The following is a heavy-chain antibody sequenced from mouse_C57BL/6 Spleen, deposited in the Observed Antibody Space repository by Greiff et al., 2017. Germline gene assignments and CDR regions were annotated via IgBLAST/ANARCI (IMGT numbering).Heavy chain of an antibody. D-gene: IGHD1-1*01. V-gene: IGHV5-9-1*02. CDR3: TREDYGSSPAWFAY. J-gene: IGHJ3*01. CDR1: GFTFSSYA. Sequence: EVMLVESGEGLVKPGGSLKLSCAASGFTFSSYAMSWVRQTPEKMLEWVAYISSGGDYIYYADTVKGRFTISRDNARNTLYLQMSSLKSEDTAMYYCTREDYGSSPAWFAYWGQGTLVTVSA. CDR2: ISSGGDYI.